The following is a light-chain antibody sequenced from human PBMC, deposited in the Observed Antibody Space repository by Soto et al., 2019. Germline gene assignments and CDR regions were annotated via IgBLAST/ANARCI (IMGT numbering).Light chain of an antibody. V-gene: IGKV1-39*01. Sequence: DIQMTQSPSSLSASVGDRVTITCRASQSIISYLNWYRQKPWKAPKLLIYAASSLQSGVPSRCSGSGSGTDFTLTISSLQPEDFATYYCQQSYSTPSITFGQGTRLEIK. J-gene: IGKJ5*01. CDR1: QSIISY. CDR2: AAS. CDR3: QQSYSTPSIT.